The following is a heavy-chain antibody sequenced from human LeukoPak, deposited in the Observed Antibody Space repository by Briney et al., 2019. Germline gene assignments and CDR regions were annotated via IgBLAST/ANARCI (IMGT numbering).Heavy chain of an antibody. D-gene: IGHD5-18*01. J-gene: IGHJ3*02. CDR2: IIPIFGTA. CDR3: ARTTGRIQLWLLSRADDAFDI. V-gene: IGHV1-69*13. Sequence: SVKVSCKASGGTFSSYAISWVRQAPGQGLEWMGGIIPIFGTANYAQKFQGRVTITADESTSTAYMELSSLRSEDTAVYSCARTTGRIQLWLLSRADDAFDIWGQGTMVTVSS. CDR1: GGTFSSYA.